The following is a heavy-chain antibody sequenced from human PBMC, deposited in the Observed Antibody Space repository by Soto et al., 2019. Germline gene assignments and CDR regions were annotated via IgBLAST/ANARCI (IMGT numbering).Heavy chain of an antibody. J-gene: IGHJ4*02. V-gene: IGHV1-69*01. D-gene: IGHD3-22*01. Sequence: QVQLVQSGAEVKTPGSSVKVSCKASGGTFSSYAISWVRQAPGQGLEWMGGIIPIFGTANYAQKFQGRVTITADESTSTAYMELSSLRSEDTAVYYCARIGSDYYDSSGYGYWGQGTLVTVSS. CDR3: ARIGSDYYDSSGYGY. CDR1: GGTFSSYA. CDR2: IIPIFGTA.